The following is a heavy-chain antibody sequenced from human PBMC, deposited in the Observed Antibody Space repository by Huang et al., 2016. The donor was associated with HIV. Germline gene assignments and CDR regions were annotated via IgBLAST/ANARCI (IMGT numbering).Heavy chain of an antibody. CDR2: IIHSGST. CDR1: GGSFSTYY. CDR3: ARGLQLVVPAQGNIFDY. J-gene: IGHJ4*02. V-gene: IGHV4-34*01. D-gene: IGHD2-2*01. Sequence: QVQLQQWGAGLLKPSETLSLTCAVYGGSFSTYYWSWIRQPTGKGLEWIGEIIHSGSTNYNPSLKSRVNISVDTSKNQFSLKLTSVTAADTAVYFCARGLQLVVPAQGNIFDYWGQGTLVTVSS.